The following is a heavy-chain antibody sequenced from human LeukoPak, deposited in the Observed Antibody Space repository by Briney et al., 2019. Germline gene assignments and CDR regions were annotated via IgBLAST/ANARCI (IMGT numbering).Heavy chain of an antibody. D-gene: IGHD2-15*01. CDR2: IIPVLDIV. V-gene: IGHV1-69*04. CDR1: GGTFIRYS. Sequence: SVKVSCKASGGTFIRYSITWVRQAPGQGLEWMGRIIPVLDIVNYAQKLQGRVTMTTDTSTSTAYMELRSLRSDDTAVYYCARDRKVGYCSGGSCHYYYYYYMDVWGKGTTVTVSS. CDR3: ARDRKVGYCSGGSCHYYYYYYMDV. J-gene: IGHJ6*03.